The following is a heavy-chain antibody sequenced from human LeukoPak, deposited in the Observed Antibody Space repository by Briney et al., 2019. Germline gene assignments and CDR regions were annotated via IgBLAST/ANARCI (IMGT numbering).Heavy chain of an antibody. CDR1: GYTFTSYG. J-gene: IGHJ4*02. D-gene: IGHD5-12*01. V-gene: IGHV1-18*01. CDR2: ISAYNGNT. CDR3: ARDRGGYDYPYYFDY. Sequence: ASVKVSCKVSGYTFTSYGISWVRQAPGQGLEWMGWISAYNGNTNYAQILQGRVTMTTDTSTNTAYIVLRSLRSDDTAVYYCARDRGGYDYPYYFDYWGQGTLVTVSS.